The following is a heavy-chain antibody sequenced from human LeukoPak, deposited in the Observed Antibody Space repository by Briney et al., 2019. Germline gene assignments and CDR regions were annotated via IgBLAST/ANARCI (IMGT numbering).Heavy chain of an antibody. CDR2: IYHSGST. CDR3: ARSDYGDLSFDY. CDR1: GFTFSSYA. Sequence: GSLRLSCAASGFTFSSYAMSWVRQAPGKGLEWIGSIYHSGSTYYNPSLKSRVTISVDTSKNQFSLKLSSVTAADTAVYYCARSDYGDLSFDYWGQGTLVTVSS. V-gene: IGHV4-38-2*01. J-gene: IGHJ4*02. D-gene: IGHD4-17*01.